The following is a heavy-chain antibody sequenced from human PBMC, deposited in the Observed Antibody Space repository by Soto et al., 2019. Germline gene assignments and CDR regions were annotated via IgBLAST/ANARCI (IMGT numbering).Heavy chain of an antibody. CDR2: IKQDGSEK. J-gene: IGHJ5*02. CDR3: ARAQIFWSGFNWFDP. Sequence: GGSLRLSCAASGFTFSSYWMSWVRQAPGKGLEWAANIKQDGSEKYYVDSVKGRFTISRDNAKNSLYLQMNSLRAEDTAVYYCARAQIFWSGFNWFDPWGQGTLVTVSS. V-gene: IGHV3-7*01. D-gene: IGHD3-3*01. CDR1: GFTFSSYW.